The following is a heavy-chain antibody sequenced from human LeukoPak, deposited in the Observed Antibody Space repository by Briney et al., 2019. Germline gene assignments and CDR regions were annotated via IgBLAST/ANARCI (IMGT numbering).Heavy chain of an antibody. CDR1: GYTFTSYY. V-gene: IGHV1-46*01. CDR2: INPSDGST. CDR3: ARDSGGIYPGLDY. D-gene: IGHD6-25*01. Sequence: ASVKVSCKASGYTFTSYYMHWVRQAPGQGPEWMGIINPSDGSTSYAQKFQGRVTMTRDMSTSTVYMELSSLRSEDTAVYYCARDSGGIYPGLDYWGQGTLVTVSS. J-gene: IGHJ4*02.